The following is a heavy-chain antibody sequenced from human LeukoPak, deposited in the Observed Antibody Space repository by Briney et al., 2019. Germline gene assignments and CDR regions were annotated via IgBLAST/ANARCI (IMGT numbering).Heavy chain of an antibody. CDR3: ARKENVYYYFDY. J-gene: IGHJ4*02. CDR1: GYSITSSSW. D-gene: IGHD3-10*01. Sequence: SGTLSLTCAVSGYSITSSSWWGWIRQPPGKGLEWIGYIYHSGTTYYNPSLQSRVTMSVDTSKNQFSLKLSSVTAVDTAVYYCARKENVYYYFDYWGQGTLVTVSS. CDR2: IYHSGTT. V-gene: IGHV4-28*01.